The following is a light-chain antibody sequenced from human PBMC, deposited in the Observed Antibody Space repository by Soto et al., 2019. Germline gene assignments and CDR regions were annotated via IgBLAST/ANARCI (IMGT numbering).Light chain of an antibody. J-gene: IGKJ4*01. CDR3: QQYYTTPLLT. CDR2: WAS. V-gene: IGKV4-1*01. CDR1: QSLLYSSKNKNY. Sequence: DIVMTQSPDSLAVSLGERAVINCKTSQSLLYSSKNKNYLAWYQQKPGQPPKLLIYWASTRESGVPDRFSGSGSETDFTLTISSLQAEDVAVYYCQQYYTTPLLTFGGGTKVEIK.